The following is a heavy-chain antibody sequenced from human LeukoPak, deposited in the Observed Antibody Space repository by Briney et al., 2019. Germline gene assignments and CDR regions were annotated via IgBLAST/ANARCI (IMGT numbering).Heavy chain of an antibody. V-gene: IGHV3-23*01. CDR2: ISGSGETT. D-gene: IGHD1-20*01. CDR1: GFTLSNYA. J-gene: IGHJ3*01. CDR3: AKRRDAGITGTTGGLDV. Sequence: GGSLRLSCAASGFTLSNYAMSWVRQAPGKGLEWVSGISGSGETTFYADSVRGRFAISRDISETTLYLQINSLRAEDAAVYYCAKRRDAGITGTTGGLDVWGQGTTVTVSS.